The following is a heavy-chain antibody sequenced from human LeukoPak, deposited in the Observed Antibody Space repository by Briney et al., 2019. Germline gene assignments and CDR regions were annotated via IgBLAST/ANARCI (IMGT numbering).Heavy chain of an antibody. Sequence: GGSLRLSCAASGFTFDDYAMHWVRQAPGKGLEWVSLLSGDGSSTYYADSVKGRFTISRDNSKNSLYLQMNSLRTEDTALYYCAKDSRYSGYGPHPLDYWGQRTLVTVSS. J-gene: IGHJ4*02. CDR3: AKDSRYSGYGPHPLDY. V-gene: IGHV3-43*02. D-gene: IGHD5-12*01. CDR2: LSGDGSST. CDR1: GFTFDDYA.